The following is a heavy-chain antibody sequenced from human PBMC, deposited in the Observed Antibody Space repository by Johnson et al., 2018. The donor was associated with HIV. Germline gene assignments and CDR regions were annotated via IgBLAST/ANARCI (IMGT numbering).Heavy chain of an antibody. J-gene: IGHJ3*01. CDR1: GFSVSNTY. CDR2: LYSGGSA. D-gene: IGHD6-13*01. Sequence: EVQLVESGGGLVQPGGSLRLSCGASGFSVSNTYMNWVRQAPGKGLEWVAVLYSGGSAYYADSVRCRFSIPRDNSKNPLYLQMNRLRVDDTALYYCARDGESQQLPLGDAFDVWGRGTLVTVSP. CDR3: ARDGESQQLPLGDAFDV. V-gene: IGHV3-66*01.